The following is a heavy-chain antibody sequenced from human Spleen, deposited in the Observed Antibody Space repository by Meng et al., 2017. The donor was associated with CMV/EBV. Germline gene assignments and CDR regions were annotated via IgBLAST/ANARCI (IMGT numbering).Heavy chain of an antibody. Sequence: GGSLRLSCAASGFTFSSYWMSWVRQAPGKGLEWVSHISSSGSNIYYADSVKGRFTISRDNAKNSLHLQMNSLRAEDMAVYYCARSRGPPYFFGMDVWGQGTTVTVSS. J-gene: IGHJ6*02. CDR1: GFTFSSYW. V-gene: IGHV3-48*04. CDR2: ISSSGSNI. CDR3: ARSRGPPYFFGMDV.